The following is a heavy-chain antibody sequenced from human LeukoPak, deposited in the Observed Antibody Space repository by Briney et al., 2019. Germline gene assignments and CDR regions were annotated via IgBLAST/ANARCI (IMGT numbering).Heavy chain of an antibody. D-gene: IGHD3/OR15-3a*01. CDR3: ARQTGSGLFILP. V-gene: IGHV4-39*01. Sequence: SETLSLTCTVSGGSISSSSYYWGWIRQPPGKGLEWIGSISYSGSTYYNPSLKSRVTISVDTSKTQFSLKLNSVTAADTAVYYCARQTGSGLFILPGGQGTLVTVSS. CDR1: GGSISSSSYY. J-gene: IGHJ4*02. CDR2: ISYSGST.